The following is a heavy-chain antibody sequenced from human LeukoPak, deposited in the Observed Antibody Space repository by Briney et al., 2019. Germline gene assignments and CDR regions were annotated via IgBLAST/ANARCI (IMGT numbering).Heavy chain of an antibody. Sequence: GGSLRLSCAASGFTFSSYSMNWVRQAPGKGLEWVSSISSSSSYIYYADSVKGRFTISRDKAKNSLYLQMNSLRAEDTAVYYCARDRGDSTLDYWGQGTLITVSS. CDR1: GFTFSSYS. D-gene: IGHD3-10*01. CDR3: ARDRGDSTLDY. CDR2: ISSSSSYI. V-gene: IGHV3-21*01. J-gene: IGHJ4*02.